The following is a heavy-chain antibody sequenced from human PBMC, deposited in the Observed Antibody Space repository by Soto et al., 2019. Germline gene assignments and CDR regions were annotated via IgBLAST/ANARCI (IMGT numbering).Heavy chain of an antibody. J-gene: IGHJ4*02. D-gene: IGHD3-16*01. V-gene: IGHV4-61*01. Sequence: PWETLSLTCTVSGGSVRSGSYYWSWIRQPPGKGLEWIGYIYNSGSTNYNPSLKSRVTISVDTSKNQFSLKLSSVTAADTAVYYCARHVLTAYIVYYFDFWGQGTLVTVSS. CDR2: IYNSGST. CDR3: ARHVLTAYIVYYFDF. CDR1: GGSVRSGSYY.